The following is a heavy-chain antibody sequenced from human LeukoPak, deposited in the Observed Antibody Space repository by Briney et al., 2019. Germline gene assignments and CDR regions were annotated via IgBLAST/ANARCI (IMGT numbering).Heavy chain of an antibody. V-gene: IGHV1-69*04. Sequence: SVTVSCKASGGTFSSYAISWVRQAPGQGLEWMGRISPILGIANYAQKFQGRVTITADKSTSAAYMELSSLRSEDTAVYYCARGDTAMVKVYWGQRTLVTVSS. D-gene: IGHD5-18*01. CDR2: ISPILGIA. CDR1: GGTFSSYA. CDR3: ARGDTAMVKVY. J-gene: IGHJ4*02.